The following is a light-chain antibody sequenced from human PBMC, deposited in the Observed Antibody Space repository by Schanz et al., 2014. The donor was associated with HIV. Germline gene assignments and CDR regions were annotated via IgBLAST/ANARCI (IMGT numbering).Light chain of an antibody. J-gene: IGLJ2*01. Sequence: QSVLTQPPSASGTPGQRVTISCSGTTSNIGTNTVNWYQQLPGTAPKLLIYNTDQRPSGVPDRFSGSKSGTAASLAISGLQSEDEAYFYCATWDDGLSGPVFGGGTKLTVL. V-gene: IGLV1-44*01. CDR2: NTD. CDR1: TSNIGTNT. CDR3: ATWDDGLSGPV.